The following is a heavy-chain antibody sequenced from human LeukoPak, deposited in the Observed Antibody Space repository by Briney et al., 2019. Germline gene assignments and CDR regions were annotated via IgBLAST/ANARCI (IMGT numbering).Heavy chain of an antibody. Sequence: GGSLRLSCAASGFTFSSYAMSWVRQAPGKGLEWVSDISGGGATTFYADSVKGRFTISRDNSKNTLYLQLSSLRAEDTAVYFCARDPSASSGWYDYWGQGTLVTVSS. CDR2: ISGGGATT. CDR1: GFTFSSYA. D-gene: IGHD6-19*01. J-gene: IGHJ4*02. V-gene: IGHV3-23*01. CDR3: ARDPSASSGWYDY.